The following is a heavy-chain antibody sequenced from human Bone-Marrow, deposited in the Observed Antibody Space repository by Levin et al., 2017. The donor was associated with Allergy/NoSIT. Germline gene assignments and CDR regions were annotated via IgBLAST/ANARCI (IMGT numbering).Heavy chain of an antibody. V-gene: IGHV4-59*08. J-gene: IGHJ4*02. D-gene: IGHD2-15*01. CDR1: GGYISSYY. CDR3: AIRGYCSDGSCYDYFDY. Sequence: SETLSLTCNVSGGYISSYYWSWIRQPPGKGLEWIGHVYYSGSTSYSPSLKSRVSMSVDMSKNQFSLRLTSVTAADTAVYYCAIRGYCSDGSCYDYFDYWGQGTLVTVS. CDR2: VYYSGST.